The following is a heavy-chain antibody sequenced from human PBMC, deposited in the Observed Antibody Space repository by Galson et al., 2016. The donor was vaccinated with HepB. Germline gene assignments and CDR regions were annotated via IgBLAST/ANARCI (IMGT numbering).Heavy chain of an antibody. CDR2: IWYDGSNK. CDR3: ARDGNPGGYFDY. D-gene: IGHD1-1*01. CDR1: GFTFSSYA. V-gene: IGHV3-33*01. J-gene: IGHJ4*02. Sequence: SLRLSCAASGFTFSSYAMHWVRQAPGKGLEWVAFIWYDGSNKYYADSVKGRFTISRDDSKNTLYLQMNSLRAEDTAVYYCARDGNPGGYFDYWGQGTLVTVSS.